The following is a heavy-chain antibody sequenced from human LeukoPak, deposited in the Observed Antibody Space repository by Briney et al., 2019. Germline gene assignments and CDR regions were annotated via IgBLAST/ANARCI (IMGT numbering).Heavy chain of an antibody. D-gene: IGHD6-13*01. Sequence: SGTLSLTCAVSGGSISSSNWWSWVRRPPGKGLEWIGEIYHSGSTNYNPSLKSRVTISVDKSKNQFSLKLSSVTAADTAVYYCARERGNTAADGPWFDPWGQGTLVTVSS. CDR1: GGSISSSNW. CDR2: IYHSGST. J-gene: IGHJ5*02. V-gene: IGHV4-4*02. CDR3: ARERGNTAADGPWFDP.